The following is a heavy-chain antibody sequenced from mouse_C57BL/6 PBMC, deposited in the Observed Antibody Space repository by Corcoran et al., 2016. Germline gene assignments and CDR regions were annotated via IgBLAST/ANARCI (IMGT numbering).Heavy chain of an antibody. J-gene: IGHJ4*01. V-gene: IGHV1-81*01. CDR1: GYTFTSYG. CDR2: IYPRSGNT. Sequence: QVQLQQSGAELARPGASVKLSCKASGYTFTSYGISWVKQRTGQGLEWIGEIYPRSGNTYYNEKFKGKATLTADKSSSTAYMELRSLTSEDSAVYFCAREEQETDPKEAMDYWGQGTSVTVSS. D-gene: IGHD3-2*01. CDR3: AREEQETDPKEAMDY.